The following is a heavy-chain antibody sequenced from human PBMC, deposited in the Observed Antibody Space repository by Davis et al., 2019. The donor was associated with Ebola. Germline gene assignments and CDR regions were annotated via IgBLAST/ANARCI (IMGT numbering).Heavy chain of an antibody. Sequence: MPGGSLRLSCTVSGGSINNYYWSWVRQPPGKGLECIGYIYYTGKNNYNPSLKSRVTISIDTSKNQFSLKLSSLTAADTAVYFRARVDPRLGFGMDGWGQGTTVTVSS. CDR1: GGSINNYY. J-gene: IGHJ6*02. CDR3: ARVDPRLGFGMDG. D-gene: IGHD3-16*01. V-gene: IGHV4-59*01. CDR2: IYYTGKN.